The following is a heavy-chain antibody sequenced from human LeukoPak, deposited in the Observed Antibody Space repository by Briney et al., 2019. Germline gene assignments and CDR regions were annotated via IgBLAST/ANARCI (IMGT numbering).Heavy chain of an antibody. D-gene: IGHD5-12*01. CDR2: ISSSSSYI. CDR3: ARVGLEDIVAFDY. V-gene: IGHV3-21*01. Sequence: GGSLRLYCGASGFTFSSYSMNWVRQAPGKGLEWVSSISSSSSYIYYADSVKGRFTISRDNAKNSLYLQMNSLRAEDTAVYYCARVGLEDIVAFDYWGQETLVTVSS. CDR1: GFTFSSYS. J-gene: IGHJ4*02.